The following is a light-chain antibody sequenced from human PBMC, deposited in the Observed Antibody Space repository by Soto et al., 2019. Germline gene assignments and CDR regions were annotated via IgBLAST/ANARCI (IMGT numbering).Light chain of an antibody. CDR1: TSNIGGGYD. CDR3: QSYDDSLSGLV. Sequence: QSVLTQPPSVSGAPGQRVTISCTGTTSNIGGGYDVHWYQQLPGTAPKLLIYGNTNRPSGVPDRFSGSKSGTSASLAITGLQAEDEADYHCQSYDDSLSGLVFGGGTKVTVL. V-gene: IGLV1-40*01. J-gene: IGLJ2*01. CDR2: GNT.